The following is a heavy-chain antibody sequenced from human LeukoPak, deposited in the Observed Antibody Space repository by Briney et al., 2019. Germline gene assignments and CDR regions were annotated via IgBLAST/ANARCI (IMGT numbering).Heavy chain of an antibody. J-gene: IGHJ4*02. D-gene: IGHD1-1*01. Sequence: PGGSLRLSCTDSGFSFSGHWMHWARQLPGKGLVWVSRISPTGSTTSYADSVKGRFTVSRDNAKNTLYLQVNNLRAEDTAVYYCARGPNGNWSGLDFWGQGTLLTVSS. V-gene: IGHV3-74*01. CDR2: ISPTGSTT. CDR3: ARGPNGNWSGLDF. CDR1: GFSFSGHW.